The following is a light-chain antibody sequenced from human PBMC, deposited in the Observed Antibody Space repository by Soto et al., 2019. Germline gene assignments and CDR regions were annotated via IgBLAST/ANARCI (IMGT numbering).Light chain of an antibody. V-gene: IGKV3-15*01. CDR3: QQYHNWPPQNT. Sequence: EIVMTQSPATLSVSPGDSATLSCRASQTISSNLAWYQQRPGQAPRLLIHGASTRATGVPARFSGSGSGTEFTLTISSLQSEDFAVYDCQQYHNWPPQNTFGQGTKLQIK. J-gene: IGKJ2*01. CDR2: GAS. CDR1: QTISSN.